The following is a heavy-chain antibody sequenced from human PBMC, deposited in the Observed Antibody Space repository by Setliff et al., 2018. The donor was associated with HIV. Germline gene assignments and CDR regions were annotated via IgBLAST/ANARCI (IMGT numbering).Heavy chain of an antibody. V-gene: IGHV4-39*01. CDR1: AGSIRSSTYY. D-gene: IGHD6-19*01. CDR3: IIAYSSGWLAPMGFDS. CDR2: IYYSGST. Sequence: PSETLSLTCTVSAGSIRSSTYYWAWIRQPPGKGLEWIGTIYYSGSTYCNPSLKSRATISVDTSKNQFSLKLSSVTAADTAVYYCIIAYSSGWLAPMGFDSWGQGTLVTVSS. J-gene: IGHJ4*02.